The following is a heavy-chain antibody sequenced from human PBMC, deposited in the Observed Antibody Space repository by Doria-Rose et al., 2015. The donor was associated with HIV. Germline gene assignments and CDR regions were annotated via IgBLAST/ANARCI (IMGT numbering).Heavy chain of an antibody. CDR1: GVSLSSPGMG. D-gene: IGHD6-13*01. CDR2: IFSDDER. V-gene: IGHV2-26*01. J-gene: IGHJ4*02. Sequence: SGPVLVKPTETLTLTCTVSGVSLSSPGMGVSWIRQPPGKDLEWLANIFSDDERSYNTSLKSRLTSSRCTSKSQVVLTMTDMDPVDTATYYCARIKSSRWYHKYYFDFWGQGTLVIVSA. CDR3: ARIKSSRWYHKYYFDF.